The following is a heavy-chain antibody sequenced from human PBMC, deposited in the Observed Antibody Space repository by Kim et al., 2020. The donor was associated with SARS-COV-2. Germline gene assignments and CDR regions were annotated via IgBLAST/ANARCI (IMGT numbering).Heavy chain of an antibody. V-gene: IGHV1-69*04. CDR1: GGTFSSYA. J-gene: IGHJ5*02. Sequence: SVKVSCKASGGTFSSYAISWVRQAPGQGLEWMGRIIPILGIANYAQKFQGRVTITADKSTSTAYMELSSLRSEDTAVYYCARARDRTGTGFDPWGQGTLVTVSS. CDR3: ARARDRTGTGFDP. CDR2: IIPILGIA. D-gene: IGHD4-17*01.